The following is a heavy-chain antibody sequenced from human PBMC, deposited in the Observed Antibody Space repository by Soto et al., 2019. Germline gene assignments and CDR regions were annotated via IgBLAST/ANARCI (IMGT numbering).Heavy chain of an antibody. CDR2: IYYSGST. CDR1: GGSISSYY. V-gene: IGHV4-59*08. J-gene: IGHJ4*02. D-gene: IGHD2-15*01. Sequence: QVQLQESGPGLVKPSETLSLTCTVSGGSISSYYWSWIRQPPGKGLEWIGYIYYSGSTNYNPSLKSRVTISVDTSKNQFSLKLSSVTAADTAVYYCARRWGSAADYWGQGTQVTVSS. CDR3: ARRWGSAADY.